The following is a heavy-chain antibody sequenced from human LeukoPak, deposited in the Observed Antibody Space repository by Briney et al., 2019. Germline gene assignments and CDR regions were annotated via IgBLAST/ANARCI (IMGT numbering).Heavy chain of an antibody. CDR1: GFTCSSYA. CDR2: INGSSGST. D-gene: IGHD6-6*01. J-gene: IGHJ5*02. V-gene: IGHV3-23*01. Sequence: GGNLTLYCAASGFTCSSYAMSWLRQAPGKGLEWFSAINGSSGSTYYTDSVKGRFTISRDNSKTTLYLQMNSLRAEDTAVYYCATKGERPARHIYGRKKNWFDPWGQGTLVTVSS. CDR3: ATKGERPARHIYGRKKNWFDP.